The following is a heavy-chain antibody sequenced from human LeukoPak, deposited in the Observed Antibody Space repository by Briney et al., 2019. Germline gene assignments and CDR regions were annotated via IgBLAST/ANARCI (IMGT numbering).Heavy chain of an antibody. CDR3: ARTLGYCSGGSCYWYFDL. CDR2: IYTSGST. D-gene: IGHD2-15*01. Sequence: SETLSLTCTVSGGSISSYYWSWIRQPAGKGLEWIGRIYTSGSTNYNPSLKSRVTMSVDTSKNQFSLKLSSVTAADTAVYYCARTLGYCSGGSCYWYFDLWAVAPWSLSPQ. J-gene: IGHJ2*01. CDR1: GGSISSYY. V-gene: IGHV4-4*07.